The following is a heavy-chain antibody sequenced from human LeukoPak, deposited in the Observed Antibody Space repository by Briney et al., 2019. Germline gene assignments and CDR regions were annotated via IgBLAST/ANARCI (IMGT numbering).Heavy chain of an antibody. D-gene: IGHD1-26*01. J-gene: IGHJ1*01. V-gene: IGHV3-53*01. CDR2: IYSGGST. CDR3: ARDRGGSYLYLQH. CDR1: GFTFSGYS. Sequence: GGSLRLSCAASGFTFSGYSMNWVRQAPGKGLEWVSVIYSGGSTYYADSVKGRFTISRDNSKNTLYLQMNSLRAEDTAVYYCARDRGGSYLYLQHWGQGTLVTVSS.